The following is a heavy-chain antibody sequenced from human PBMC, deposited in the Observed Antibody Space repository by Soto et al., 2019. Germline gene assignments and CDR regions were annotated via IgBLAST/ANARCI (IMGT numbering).Heavy chain of an antibody. V-gene: IGHV3-53*04. J-gene: IGHJ6*03. Sequence: GGSLRLSCAASGFTVSSNYMSWVRQAPGKGLEWVSVIYSGGSTYYADSVKGRSTISRHNSKNTLYLQMNSLRAEDTAVYYCARVGRFLEWSYYMDVWGKGTTVTVSS. CDR1: GFTVSSNY. D-gene: IGHD3-3*01. CDR2: IYSGGST. CDR3: ARVGRFLEWSYYMDV.